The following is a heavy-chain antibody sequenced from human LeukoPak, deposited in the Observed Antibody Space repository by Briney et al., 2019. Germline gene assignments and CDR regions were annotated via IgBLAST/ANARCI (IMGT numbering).Heavy chain of an antibody. CDR3: AKGPYYDSSATPDY. Sequence: GRSLRLSCAASGFTFSSYGMHWVRQAPGKGLEWVTIISYTGTNKYYTDSVKGRFTISRDNSKKTLYLQMNSLRAEDTAVYYCAKGPYYDSSATPDYWGQGTLVTVSS. J-gene: IGHJ4*02. D-gene: IGHD3-22*01. V-gene: IGHV3-30*18. CDR1: GFTFSSYG. CDR2: ISYTGTNK.